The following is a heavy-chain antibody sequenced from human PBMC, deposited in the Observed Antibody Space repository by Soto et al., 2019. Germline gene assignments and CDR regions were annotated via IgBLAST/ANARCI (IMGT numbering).Heavy chain of an antibody. CDR3: ARASGWYYAFDI. CDR2: ISSSSSTI. V-gene: IGHV3-48*01. J-gene: IGHJ3*02. CDR1: GFTFSSYS. Sequence: HPGGSLRLSCAASGFTFSSYSMNWVRQAPGKGLEWVSYISSSSSTIYYADSVKGRFTISRDNAKNSLYLQMNSLRAEDTAVYCCARASGWYYAFDIWGQGTMVTVSS. D-gene: IGHD6-19*01.